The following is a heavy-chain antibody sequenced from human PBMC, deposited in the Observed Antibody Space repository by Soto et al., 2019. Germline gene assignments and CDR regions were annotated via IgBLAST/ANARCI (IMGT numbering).Heavy chain of an antibody. CDR3: ARDRYGSGSYYYYGMDV. CDR1: GGSISSYY. D-gene: IGHD3-10*01. CDR2: IYYSGST. J-gene: IGHJ6*02. V-gene: IGHV4-59*01. Sequence: SETLSLTCTVSGGSISSYYWIWIRQPPGKGLEWIGYIYYSGSTNYNPSLKSRVTISVDTSKNQFSLKLSSVTAADTAVYYCARDRYGSGSYYYYGMDVWGQGTTVTVSS.